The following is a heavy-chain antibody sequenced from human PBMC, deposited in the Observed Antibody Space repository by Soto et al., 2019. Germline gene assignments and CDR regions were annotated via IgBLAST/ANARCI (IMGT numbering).Heavy chain of an antibody. V-gene: IGHV1-18*01. J-gene: IGHJ6*02. D-gene: IGHD6-13*01. CDR3: GKEGQQQAQEKDYQFNGMDV. CDR2: MGAHSGHS. Sequence: QFLLVQSGAEVKKPGASVRVSCKASGYNFTRFGIPWVRKAPGQGLEWMGWMGAHSGHSRQAPRFQGRLTMTTDASLSAAYIDLRSLRADDTALYYCGKEGQQQAQEKDYQFNGMDVWGQGTMVSVSS. CDR1: GYNFTRFG.